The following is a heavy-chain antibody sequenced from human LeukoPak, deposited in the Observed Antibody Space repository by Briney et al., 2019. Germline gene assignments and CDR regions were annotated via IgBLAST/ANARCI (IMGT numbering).Heavy chain of an antibody. V-gene: IGHV3-23*01. D-gene: IGHD2-15*01. J-gene: IGHJ4*02. CDR1: GFSFSTYW. CDR3: AKRSCSGGSCNFDY. CDR2: ISGSGGST. Sequence: GGSLRLSCAASGFSFSTYWMSWVRQAPGKGLEWVSAISGSGGSTNYADSVKGRFTISRDNSKNTLYLQMNSLRAEDTAVYYCAKRSCSGGSCNFDYWGQGTLVTVSS.